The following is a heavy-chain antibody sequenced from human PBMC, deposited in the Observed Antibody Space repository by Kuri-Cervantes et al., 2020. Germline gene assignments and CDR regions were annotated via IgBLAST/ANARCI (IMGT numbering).Heavy chain of an antibody. CDR1: GFTFSNAW. D-gene: IGHD6-19*01. Sequence: GSLKISCAASGFTFSNAWMSWVRQAPGKGLEWVGRIKSKTDGGTTDYAAPVKGRFTMSSDDSKNTLYLQMDSLITEDTAVYYCTTEFKEQWLSRVYWGQGTLVTVSS. J-gene: IGHJ4*02. V-gene: IGHV3-15*01. CDR2: IKSKTDGGTT. CDR3: TTEFKEQWLSRVY.